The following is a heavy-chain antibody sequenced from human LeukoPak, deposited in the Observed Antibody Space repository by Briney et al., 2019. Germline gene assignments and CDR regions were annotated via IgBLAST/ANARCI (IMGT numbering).Heavy chain of an antibody. CDR3: ARGGYDILTGYYIKDAFDI. J-gene: IGHJ3*02. D-gene: IGHD3-9*01. CDR1: GYSISSGYY. Sequence: SETLSLTCAVYGYSISSGYYWGWIRQPPGKGLEWIGSIYHSGSTYYNPSLKSRVTISVDTSKNQFSLKLSSVTAADTAVYYCARGGYDILTGYYIKDAFDIWGQGTMVTVSS. CDR2: IYHSGST. V-gene: IGHV4-38-2*01.